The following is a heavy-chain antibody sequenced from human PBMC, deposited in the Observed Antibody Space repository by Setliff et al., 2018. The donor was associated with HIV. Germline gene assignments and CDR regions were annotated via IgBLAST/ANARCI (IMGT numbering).Heavy chain of an antibody. CDR1: GGSFTGYF. CDR2: INDSGDT. V-gene: IGHV4-34*01. CDR3: ARGGLRQWNGS. D-gene: IGHD3-3*01. Sequence: ASETLSLTCAVYGGSFTGYFWSWIRQSPGKGLEWIGEINDSGDTNYNPSLKSRVTISVVTSKNQFSLRLTSVTAADTGVYYCARGGLRQWNGSWGQGTLVTVSS. J-gene: IGHJ5*02.